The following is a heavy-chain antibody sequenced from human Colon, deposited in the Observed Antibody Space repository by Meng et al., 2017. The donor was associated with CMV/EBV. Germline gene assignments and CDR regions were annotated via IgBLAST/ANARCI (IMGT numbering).Heavy chain of an antibody. D-gene: IGHD1-7*01. CDR3: AKDPELY. J-gene: IGHJ4*02. CDR2: IGASGGSR. Sequence: SLRLSCTVSGITFRNYAMTWVRQAPGKGLEWVSTIGASGGSRYYADSVKGRFTISRDNFQNTLFLQMNSLRSEDTAVYYCAKDPELYWGQGTLVTVSS. V-gene: IGHV3-23*01. CDR1: GITFRNYA.